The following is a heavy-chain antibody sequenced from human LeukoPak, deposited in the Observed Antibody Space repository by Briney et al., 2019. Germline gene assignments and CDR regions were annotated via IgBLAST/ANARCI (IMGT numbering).Heavy chain of an antibody. J-gene: IGHJ3*01. D-gene: IGHD5-24*01. CDR2: IGASGEST. V-gene: IGHV3-23*01. CDR1: GFTFSVAA. Sequence: GGSLRLSSAASGFTFSVAAMTWVRQAPGKGLEWVSLIGASGESTYYADSVKGRFTISRDNSKNTLSLQMNSLRVEDTAMYFCAKDIQLSTWGLGTMVTVSS. CDR3: AKDIQLST.